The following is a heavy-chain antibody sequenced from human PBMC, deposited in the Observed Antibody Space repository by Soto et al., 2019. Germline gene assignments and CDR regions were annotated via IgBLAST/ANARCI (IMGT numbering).Heavy chain of an antibody. CDR2: IYPGDSDN. CDR3: ARTRSFTLGFYYDGMDV. Sequence: PGESLKISCQGSGYSFASYWIGWVRQMPGKDLEWMGIIYPGDSDNRYSPSFQGQVTISADKSLRTAYLQWTSLKASDTALYYCARTRSFTLGFYYDGMDVWGQGTTVTVSS. V-gene: IGHV5-51*01. D-gene: IGHD6-6*01. J-gene: IGHJ6*02. CDR1: GYSFASYW.